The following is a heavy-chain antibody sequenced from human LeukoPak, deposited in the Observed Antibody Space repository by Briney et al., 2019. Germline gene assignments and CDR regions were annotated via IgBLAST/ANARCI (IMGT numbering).Heavy chain of an antibody. Sequence: SETLSLTCAVSGFSISLGYYGVGIRQPAGQGLEWIGSIHPSGTTFYNSSLNSRITMTIDAPKNQFSLRLSLVTAVDTAVYFCATERERRITDWGQGTLVTVSS. CDR2: IHPSGTT. CDR3: ATERERRITD. CDR1: GFSISLGYY. V-gene: IGHV4-38-2*02. J-gene: IGHJ4*02. D-gene: IGHD1-1*01.